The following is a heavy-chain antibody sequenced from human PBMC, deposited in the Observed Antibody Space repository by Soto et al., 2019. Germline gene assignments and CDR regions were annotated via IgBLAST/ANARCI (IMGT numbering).Heavy chain of an antibody. V-gene: IGHV4-4*02. CDR2: ISQTGST. D-gene: IGHD3-9*01. J-gene: IGHJ4*02. CDR1: GGSVTDGHW. CDR3: ARGSWLVITPYFDY. Sequence: QVQLQESGPGLVKPSGTLSITCAVSGGSVTDGHWWTWVRQPPGQGLEWIGDISQTGSTKYNPSLKSRVTISVDKSKNQFSLNLSSVTAADTALYYCARGSWLVITPYFDYWGQGTLVTVSS.